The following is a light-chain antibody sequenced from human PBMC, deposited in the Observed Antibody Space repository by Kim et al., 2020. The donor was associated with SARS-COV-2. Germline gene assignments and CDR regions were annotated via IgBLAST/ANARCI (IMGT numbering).Light chain of an antibody. CDR2: SVS. V-gene: IGKV3-20*01. CDR3: QHYGSSPRA. CDR1: QRIPTNY. J-gene: IGKJ5*01. Sequence: SPGDRATISGRASQRIPTNYLAWYQQIPGQAPRLLLYSVSNRASGIPDRFGGSGSGTDFTLTISRLEPEDFAVYYCQHYGSSPRAFGQGTRLEIK.